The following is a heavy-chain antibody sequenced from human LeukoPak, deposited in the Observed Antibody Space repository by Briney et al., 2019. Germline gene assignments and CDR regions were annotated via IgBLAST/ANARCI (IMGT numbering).Heavy chain of an antibody. Sequence: GGSLRLSCAASGFTFSSYAMSWVRQAPGKGLEWVSAISGSGGSTYYADSVKGRFTISRDNSKNTLYLQMNSLRAEDTAVYYCAKASWAAAAPPYAFDIWGQGTMVTVSS. J-gene: IGHJ3*02. D-gene: IGHD6-13*01. V-gene: IGHV3-23*01. CDR3: AKASWAAAAPPYAFDI. CDR2: ISGSGGST. CDR1: GFTFSSYA.